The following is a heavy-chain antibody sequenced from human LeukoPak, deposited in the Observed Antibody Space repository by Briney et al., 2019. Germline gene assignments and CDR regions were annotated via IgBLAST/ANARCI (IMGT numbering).Heavy chain of an antibody. CDR1: GGSISSYY. V-gene: IGHV4-4*07. Sequence: SETLSLTCTVSGGSISSYYWSWIRQPAGKGLEWIGRIYTSGSTNYNPSLKSRVTMSVDTSKNQFSLKLSSVTAADTAVYYCARVSREKLTGNTRFYYWGQGNLVTGSS. CDR3: ARVSREKLTGNTRFYY. J-gene: IGHJ4*02. D-gene: IGHD1-7*01. CDR2: IYTSGST.